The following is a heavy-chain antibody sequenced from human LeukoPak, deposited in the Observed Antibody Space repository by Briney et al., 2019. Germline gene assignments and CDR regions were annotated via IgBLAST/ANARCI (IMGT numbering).Heavy chain of an antibody. CDR1: GFTFSSYG. CDR3: AKVGYNANFDY. Sequence: GGSLRLSCTASGFTFSSYGTHWVRQAPGKGLEWVSAISGSGGSTYYADSVKGRFTISRDNSKNTLYLQMNSLRAEDTAVYYCAKVGYNANFDYWGQGTLVTVSS. CDR2: ISGSGGST. D-gene: IGHD5-24*01. J-gene: IGHJ4*02. V-gene: IGHV3-23*01.